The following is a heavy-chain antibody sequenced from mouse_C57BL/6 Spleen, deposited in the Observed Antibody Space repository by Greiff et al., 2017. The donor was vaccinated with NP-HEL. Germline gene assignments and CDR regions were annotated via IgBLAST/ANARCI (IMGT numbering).Heavy chain of an antibody. CDR2: ISSGSRTI. CDR3: ARERFDY. Sequence: DVMLVESGGGLVEPGGSLKLSCAASGFTFSDYGMHWVRQAPEKGLEWVAYISSGSRTIYYADTVKGRFTISRDNAKNTLFLQMTSLRSEDTAMYYCARERFDYWGQGTTLTVSS. J-gene: IGHJ2*01. CDR1: GFTFSDYG. V-gene: IGHV5-17*01.